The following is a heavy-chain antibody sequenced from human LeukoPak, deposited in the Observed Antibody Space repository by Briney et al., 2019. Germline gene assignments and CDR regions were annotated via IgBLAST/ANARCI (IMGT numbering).Heavy chain of an antibody. J-gene: IGHJ4*02. Sequence: PGGSLRLSCAASGFTFSSYSMNWVRQAPGKGLEWVSSISSSSSYIYYADSVKGRFTISRDNAKNSLYLQMNSLRAEDTAVYYCARDSIFGVVRYFDYWGQGTLVTVSS. CDR1: GFTFSSYS. CDR3: ARDSIFGVVRYFDY. D-gene: IGHD3-3*01. CDR2: ISSSSSYI. V-gene: IGHV3-21*01.